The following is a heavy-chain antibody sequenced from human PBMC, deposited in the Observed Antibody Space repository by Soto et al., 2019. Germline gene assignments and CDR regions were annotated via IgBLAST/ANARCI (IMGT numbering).Heavy chain of an antibody. V-gene: IGHV3-23*01. D-gene: IGHD6-13*01. Sequence: GGSLRLSCAASGFTFSSYAMSWVRQAPGKGLEWVSAISGSGGSTYYADSVKGRFTISRDNSKNTLYLQMNSLRAEDTAVYYCAKDMNSAGQLVPFINWFDPWGQGTLVTVSS. CDR3: AKDMNSAGQLVPFINWFDP. J-gene: IGHJ5*02. CDR2: ISGSGGST. CDR1: GFTFSSYA.